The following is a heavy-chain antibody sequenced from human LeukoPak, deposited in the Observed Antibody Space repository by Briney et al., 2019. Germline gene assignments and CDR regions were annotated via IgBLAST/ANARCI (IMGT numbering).Heavy chain of an antibody. CDR3: ARPNNYSSSWPFDY. CDR1: GYNFTSYW. D-gene: IGHD6-13*01. V-gene: IGHV5-51*01. Sequence: GESLKISCKASGYNFTSYWIAWVRQIPGKGLEWMGIIYPGDSDTRYSPSFQGQVTISADKSISTAYLQWSSLKASDTAMYYCARPNNYSSSWPFDYWGQGTLVTVSS. CDR2: IYPGDSDT. J-gene: IGHJ4*02.